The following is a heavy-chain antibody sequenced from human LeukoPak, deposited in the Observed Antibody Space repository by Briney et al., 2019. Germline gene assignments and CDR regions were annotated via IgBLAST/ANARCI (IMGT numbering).Heavy chain of an antibody. CDR3: ARQTGGYSSSWYGRQFDY. J-gene: IGHJ4*02. D-gene: IGHD6-13*01. V-gene: IGHV5-51*01. CDR1: GYSFTSYW. CDR2: IYPGDSDT. Sequence: GESLKISCKGSGYSFTSYWIGWVRQMPGKGLEWMGIIYPGDSDTRYRSSFQGQVTISADKSISTAYLQWSSLKASDTAMYYCARQTGGYSSSWYGRQFDYWGQGTLVTVSS.